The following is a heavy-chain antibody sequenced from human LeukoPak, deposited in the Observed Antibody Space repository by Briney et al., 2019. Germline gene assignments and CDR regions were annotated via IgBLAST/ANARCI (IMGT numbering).Heavy chain of an antibody. CDR3: AKDGGAVVATNRGRFDY. CDR1: GFTFDDYT. Sequence: GGSLRLSCAASGFTFDDYTMHWVRQAAGKGLEWISGISWNSDNIGYADSVKGRFTISRDNAKNSLYLQMNSLKTEDTALYYCAKDGGAVVATNRGRFDYWGQGTLVTVSS. D-gene: IGHD5-12*01. CDR2: ISWNSDNI. J-gene: IGHJ4*02. V-gene: IGHV3-9*01.